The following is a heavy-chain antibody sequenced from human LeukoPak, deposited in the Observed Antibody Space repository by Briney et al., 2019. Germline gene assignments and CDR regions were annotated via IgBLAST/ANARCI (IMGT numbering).Heavy chain of an antibody. CDR2: ISSDERTD. V-gene: IGHV3-30*03. J-gene: IGHJ5*02. Sequence: PGGSLRLSCGASGFTFSIYGMHWIRQAPGKGLEWVAVISSDERTDYYSDSVRGRFTVSRDNSKNTLYLQLNSLRAEDTAVYYCAREGMGTSFSAWFDPWGQGTLVIVSS. CDR1: GFTFSIYG. CDR3: AREGMGTSFSAWFDP. D-gene: IGHD1-7*01.